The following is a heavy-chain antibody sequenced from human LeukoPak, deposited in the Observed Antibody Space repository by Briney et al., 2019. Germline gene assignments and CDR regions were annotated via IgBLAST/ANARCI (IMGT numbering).Heavy chain of an antibody. V-gene: IGHV4-59*01. CDR2: ISYSGST. J-gene: IGHJ4*02. D-gene: IGHD4-23*01. CDR3: ARGYGDNTPVGY. Sequence: SETLSLTCTVSGGSISPYYWSCIRQPPGKGLEWIGYISYSGSTDYNPSLKSRVTISVDTSKNQFSLKLTSVTAADTAVYYCARGYGDNTPVGYWGQGTLVTVSS. CDR1: GGSISPYY.